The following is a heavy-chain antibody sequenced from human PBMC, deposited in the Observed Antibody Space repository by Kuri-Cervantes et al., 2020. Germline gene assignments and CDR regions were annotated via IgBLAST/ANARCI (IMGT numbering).Heavy chain of an antibody. CDR1: GYTFTDFY. V-gene: IGHV1-2*02. Sequence: GGSLRLSCKASGYTFTDFYLHWVRQAPGHGLEWMGWINPKSGDTKYAQNFQGRVTMTRDTSISTAYMTVGRLRSDDTAVYYCATLYTYGLPDYLDPWGQGTLVTVSS. J-gene: IGHJ5*02. D-gene: IGHD5-18*01. CDR2: INPKSGDT. CDR3: ATLYTYGLPDYLDP.